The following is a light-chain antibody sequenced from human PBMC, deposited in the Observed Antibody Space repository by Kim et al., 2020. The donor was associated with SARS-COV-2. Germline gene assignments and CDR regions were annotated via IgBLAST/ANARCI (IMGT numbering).Light chain of an antibody. Sequence: SYELTQPPSVSVAPGKTARINCGGDTLAAFTVHWYPQKPAQAPVVVTSYGTDRPSGIPERFSGSTSGNTATLTISRVEAGDEAAYYCQVWNNGVVFGGGTKLTVL. CDR1: TLAAFT. V-gene: IGLV3-21*04. J-gene: IGLJ2*01. CDR3: QVWNNGVV. CDR2: YGT.